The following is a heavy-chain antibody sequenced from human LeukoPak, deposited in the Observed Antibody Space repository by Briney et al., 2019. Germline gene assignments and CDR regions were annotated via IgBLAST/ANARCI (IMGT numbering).Heavy chain of an antibody. J-gene: IGHJ3*02. D-gene: IGHD3-16*01. CDR3: ARAARFPLGGSEAFDI. V-gene: IGHV4-34*01. Sequence: SDTLSLTCAVYGGSLSGYYWSWVRQSPEKGLEWIAQIDHRGNINYNPYNSSLQSRLTISVDTSKSQFPLKLSSVTAADTAVYYCARAARFPLGGSEAFDIWGQGTMVTVSS. CDR2: IDHRGNI. CDR1: GGSLSGYY.